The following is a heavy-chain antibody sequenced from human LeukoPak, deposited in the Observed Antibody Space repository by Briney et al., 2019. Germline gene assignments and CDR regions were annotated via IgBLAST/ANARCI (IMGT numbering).Heavy chain of an antibody. J-gene: IGHJ5*02. Sequence: GESLKISCKGSGYSFTSYWISWVRQMPGKGLEWMGRIDPSDSYTNYSPSFQGHVTISADKSIGTAYLQWSSLKASDTAMYYCARRGASNNWFDPWGQGTLVTVSS. V-gene: IGHV5-10-1*01. CDR3: ARRGASNNWFDP. CDR2: IDPSDSYT. CDR1: GYSFTSYW. D-gene: IGHD3-10*01.